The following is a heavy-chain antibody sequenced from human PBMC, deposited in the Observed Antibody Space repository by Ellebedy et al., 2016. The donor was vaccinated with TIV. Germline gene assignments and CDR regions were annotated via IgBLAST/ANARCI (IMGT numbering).Heavy chain of an antibody. V-gene: IGHV3-21*01. CDR1: RFTSSRYG. D-gene: IGHD6-13*01. CDR2: ISSSGEYI. J-gene: IGHJ5*02. Sequence: PGGSLRLSCAASRFTSSRYGMNWVRQAPGKGLEWVASISSSGEYIHYGDSIRGRFTISRDNAKDSLFMQMNSLRTDDTAVYYCTKDISGVAEGSDLWGQGTLVTVSS. CDR3: TKDISGVAEGSDL.